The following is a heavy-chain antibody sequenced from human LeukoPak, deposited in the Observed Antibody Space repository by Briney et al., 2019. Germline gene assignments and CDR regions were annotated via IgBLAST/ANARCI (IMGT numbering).Heavy chain of an antibody. CDR3: AREVVQAARFDY. D-gene: IGHD2-2*01. J-gene: IGHJ4*02. CDR1: GGSISSGDYY. CDR2: IYYSGST. V-gene: IGHV4-30-4*01. Sequence: SQTLSLTCTVSGGSISSGDYYWSWIRQPPGKGLEWIGYIYYSGSTYYNPSLKSRVTISVDTSKNQFSLKLSSVTAADTAVYYCAREVVQAARFDYWGQGTLVTVSS.